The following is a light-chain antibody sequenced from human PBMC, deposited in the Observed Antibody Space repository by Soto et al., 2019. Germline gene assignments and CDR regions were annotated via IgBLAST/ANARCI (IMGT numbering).Light chain of an antibody. CDR2: GAS. V-gene: IGKV3-15*01. CDR3: QQYNNSPRT. CDR1: QSVSSN. J-gene: IGKJ2*01. Sequence: EIVMTQSPATLSVSPGERATLSCRASQSVSSNLAWYQQKPGQAPRLLIYGASTTATGIPARFSGSGSGTDFTLTISSLQSEDVAVYYCQQYNNSPRTFGQGTKLEIK.